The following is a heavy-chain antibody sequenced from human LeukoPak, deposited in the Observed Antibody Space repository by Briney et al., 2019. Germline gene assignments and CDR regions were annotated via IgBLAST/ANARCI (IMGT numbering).Heavy chain of an antibody. CDR1: GFDFSNCA. V-gene: IGHV3-23*01. CDR2: TTPAGAGT. Sequence: GGSLRLSCAASGFDFSNCAMSCVRQAPGMGLEWVSATTPAGAGTYYADSVKGRFTISRDNAKNTLYLHMNSLRAEDTAVYYCAKEDLSSSRYYFENWGQGALVTVSS. CDR3: AKEDLSSSRYYFEN. D-gene: IGHD6-6*01. J-gene: IGHJ4*02.